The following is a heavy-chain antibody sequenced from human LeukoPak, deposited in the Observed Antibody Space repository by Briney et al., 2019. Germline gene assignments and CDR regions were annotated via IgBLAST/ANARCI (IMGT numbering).Heavy chain of an antibody. D-gene: IGHD2-15*01. CDR2: ISYDGSNK. Sequence: GGSLRLSCAASGFTFSSYAMHWVRQAPGKGLEWVAVISYDGSNKYYADSVKGRFTISRDNSKNTLYLQMNSLRAEDTAVYYCARGEYCSGGSCYPDYFDYWGQGTLVTVSS. J-gene: IGHJ4*02. CDR3: ARGEYCSGGSCYPDYFDY. V-gene: IGHV3-30-3*01. CDR1: GFTFSSYA.